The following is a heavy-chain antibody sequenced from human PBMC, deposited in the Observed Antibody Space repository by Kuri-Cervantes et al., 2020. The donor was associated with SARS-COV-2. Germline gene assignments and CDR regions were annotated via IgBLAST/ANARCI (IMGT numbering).Heavy chain of an antibody. J-gene: IGHJ6*03. CDR2: ISSSSSYI. Sequence: LSLTCAASGCTFSSYSMNWVRQAPGKGLEWVSSISSSSSYIYYADSVKGRFTISRDNAKNSLYLQMNSLRAEDTAVYYCARNIGSGKDIYYYYMDVWGKGTTVTV. D-gene: IGHD2-15*01. V-gene: IGHV3-21*01. CDR1: GCTFSSYS. CDR3: ARNIGSGKDIYYYYMDV.